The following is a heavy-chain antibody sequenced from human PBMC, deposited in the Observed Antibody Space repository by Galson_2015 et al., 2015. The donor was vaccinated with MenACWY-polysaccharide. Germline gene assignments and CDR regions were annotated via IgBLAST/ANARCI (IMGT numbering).Heavy chain of an antibody. V-gene: IGHV3-23*01. CDR2: ISDSGGST. CDR1: GFSFSSHA. J-gene: IGHJ5*02. CDR3: ATGSGWYTWFDP. D-gene: IGHD6-25*01. Sequence: SLRLSCAASGFSFSSHAMSWLRQAPVKGLEWVSAISDSGGSTYYAGSVKGRFTISRDNSKNTLYLQMNSLRAEDTAVYYCATGSGWYTWFDPWGQGTLVTVSS.